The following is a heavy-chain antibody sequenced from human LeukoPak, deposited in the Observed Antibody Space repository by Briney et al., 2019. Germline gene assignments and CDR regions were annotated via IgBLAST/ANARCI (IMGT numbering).Heavy chain of an antibody. Sequence: VASVKVPCKASGGTFSSYTISWVRQAPGQGLEWMGRIIPILGIANYAQKFQGRVTITADKSTSTAYMELSSLRSEDTAVYYCARDRGRATVTTIFSSDNWFDPWGQGTLVTVSS. J-gene: IGHJ5*02. CDR1: GGTFSSYT. CDR3: ARDRGRATVTTIFSSDNWFDP. D-gene: IGHD4-11*01. V-gene: IGHV1-69*04. CDR2: IIPILGIA.